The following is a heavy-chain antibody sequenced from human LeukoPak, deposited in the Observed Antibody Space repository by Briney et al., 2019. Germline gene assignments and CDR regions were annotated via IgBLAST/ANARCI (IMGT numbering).Heavy chain of an antibody. V-gene: IGHV3-23*01. J-gene: IGHJ4*02. D-gene: IGHD5-18*01. Sequence: GGSLKLSCAVSGITLSNYGMSWVRQAPGKGLEWVAGISDSGGRTNYADSVKGRFTISRDNSRNTVYLQINSLRADDTAVYYCGKTTVGYSSGQKPAWPVDYWGQGTLVTVS. CDR2: ISDSGGRT. CDR3: GKTTVGYSSGQKPAWPVDY. CDR1: GITLSNYG.